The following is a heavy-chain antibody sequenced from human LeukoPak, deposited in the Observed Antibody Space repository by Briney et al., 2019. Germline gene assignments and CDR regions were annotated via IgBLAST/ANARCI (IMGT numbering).Heavy chain of an antibody. CDR3: TTGSATGTGSGY. D-gene: IGHD6-13*01. V-gene: IGHV3-49*04. CDR1: GFTFGDYG. CDR2: IRNKPYGGTT. Sequence: GGSLRLSCTASGFTFGDYGMSWVRQAPGKGLEWVGFIRNKPYGGTTEYAASVKGRFIISRDDSKTIAYLQMNSLKSEDTAVYYCTTGSATGTGSGYWGQGTLVAVSS. J-gene: IGHJ4*02.